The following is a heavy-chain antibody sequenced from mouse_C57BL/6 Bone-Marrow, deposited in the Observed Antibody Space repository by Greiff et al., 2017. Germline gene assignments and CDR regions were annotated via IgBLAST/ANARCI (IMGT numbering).Heavy chain of an antibody. CDR1: GFTFSSYA. J-gene: IGHJ2*01. D-gene: IGHD2-5*01. Sequence: EVHLVESGGGLVKPGGSLKLSCAASGFTFSSYAMSWVRQTPEKRLEWVATISDGGSYTYYPDNVKGRFTISRDNAKNNLYLQMSHLKSEDTAMYYCARDSNPYYWGQGTTLTVSS. V-gene: IGHV5-4*01. CDR2: ISDGGSYT. CDR3: ARDSNPYY.